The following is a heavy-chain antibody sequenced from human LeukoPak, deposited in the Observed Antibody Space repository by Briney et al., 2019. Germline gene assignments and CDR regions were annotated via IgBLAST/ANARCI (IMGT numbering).Heavy chain of an antibody. V-gene: IGHV4-34*01. D-gene: IGHD3-3*01. Sequence: PSETQSLTCAVYGGSFSGYYWSWIRQPPGKGLEWIGEINHSGSTNYNPSLKSRVTISVDTSKNQFSLKLSSVTAADTAVYYCARGPPFWSGYGYGMDVWGQGTTVTVSS. J-gene: IGHJ6*02. CDR2: INHSGST. CDR1: GGSFSGYY. CDR3: ARGPPFWSGYGYGMDV.